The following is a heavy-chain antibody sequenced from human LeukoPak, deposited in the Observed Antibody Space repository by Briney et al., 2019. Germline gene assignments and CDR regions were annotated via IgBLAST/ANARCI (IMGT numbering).Heavy chain of an antibody. CDR1: GYTIIDYF. Sequence: ASVKVSCKASGYTIIDYFVHWVRQAPGQGLEWMGWINPKSGGANYAQNFQGRVSMTRDTSISAAYLEVSGLRSDDTAVYYCARALRTDILTTDYWGQGTLVTVSS. CDR3: ARALRTDILTTDY. CDR2: INPKSGGA. J-gene: IGHJ4*02. D-gene: IGHD3-9*01. V-gene: IGHV1-2*02.